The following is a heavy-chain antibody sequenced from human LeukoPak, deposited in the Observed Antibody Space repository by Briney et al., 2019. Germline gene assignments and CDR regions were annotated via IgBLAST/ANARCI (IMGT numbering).Heavy chain of an antibody. CDR2: INHSGST. CDR1: GGSFSGYY. Sequence: SETLSLTCAVYGGSFSGYYWSWIRQPPGKGLEWIGEINHSGSTNYNPSLKSRVTISVDTSKNQFSLKLSSVTAADTAVYYCARERTVSGGSYTWGQGTLVTVSS. J-gene: IGHJ5*02. D-gene: IGHD2-15*01. CDR3: ARERTVSGGSYT. V-gene: IGHV4-34*01.